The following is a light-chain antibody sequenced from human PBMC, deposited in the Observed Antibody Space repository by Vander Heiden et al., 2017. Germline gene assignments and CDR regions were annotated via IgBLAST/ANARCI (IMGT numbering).Light chain of an antibody. Sequence: SYVLTQPPSVSVAPGQTARITCGGNNISSKSVYWYQQKPGQAPVLVVDDGGDRRSGVPERFSGSNSENTATLTISRVEAGDEADYYCQVWDSSSDHVVFGGGTKVTVL. CDR3: QVWDSSSDHVV. J-gene: IGLJ2*01. CDR1: NISSKS. CDR2: DGG. V-gene: IGLV3-21*02.